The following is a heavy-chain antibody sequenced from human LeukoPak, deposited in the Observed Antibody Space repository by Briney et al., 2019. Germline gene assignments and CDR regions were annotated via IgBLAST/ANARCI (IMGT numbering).Heavy chain of an antibody. V-gene: IGHV3-7*04. CDR3: ARDREWLLPFDY. J-gene: IGHJ4*02. CDR1: GFTFSDYY. CDR2: IKQDGSEK. Sequence: TGGSLRLSCTASGFTFSDYYMSWVRQAPGKGLEWVANIKQDGSEKYYVDSVKGRFTISRDNAKNSLYLQMNSLRAEDTAVYYCARDREWLLPFDYWGQGTLVTVSS. D-gene: IGHD3-22*01.